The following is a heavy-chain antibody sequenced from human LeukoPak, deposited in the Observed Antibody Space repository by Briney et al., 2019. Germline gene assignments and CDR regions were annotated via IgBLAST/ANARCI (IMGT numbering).Heavy chain of an antibody. Sequence: NTSETLSLTCAVSGGSISSGGYSWSWIRQPPGKGLEWIGYIYHSGSTYYNPSLKSRVTISVDRSKNQFSLKLSSVTAADTAVYYCARVGYCTNGVCYPPDYWGQGTLVTVSS. CDR1: GGSISSGGYS. CDR3: ARVGYCTNGVCYPPDY. CDR2: IYHSGST. D-gene: IGHD2-8*01. J-gene: IGHJ4*02. V-gene: IGHV4-30-2*01.